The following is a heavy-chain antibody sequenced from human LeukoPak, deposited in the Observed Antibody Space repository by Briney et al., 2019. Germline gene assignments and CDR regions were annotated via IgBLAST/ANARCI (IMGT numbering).Heavy chain of an antibody. Sequence: SEPLSLTCSVSGASMRTYYWGWVRQTPGKGLEFIGYISDTGSTNYNPSLKSRVTISVDTSKSLFSLRLTSATAADTAVYYCARDGDPGDFVGAFDVWGQGTLVTVSS. V-gene: IGHV4-59*01. CDR2: ISDTGST. J-gene: IGHJ3*01. CDR3: ARDGDPGDFVGAFDV. CDR1: GASMRTYY. D-gene: IGHD4-17*01.